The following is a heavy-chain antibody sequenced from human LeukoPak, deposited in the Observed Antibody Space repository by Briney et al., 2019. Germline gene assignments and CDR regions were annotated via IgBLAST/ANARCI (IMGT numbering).Heavy chain of an antibody. CDR3: AREAYSSGRAGTFDI. D-gene: IGHD6-19*01. CDR2: INSDGSST. J-gene: IGHJ3*02. CDR1: GFTFCSYW. Sequence: GESLRLSCAASGFTFCSYWMHWVRQAPGKGLVWVSRINSDGSSTSYADSAKGRFTVSRENSKNTVDLNMDSLTVDDTAIYYCAREAYSSGRAGTFDIWGQGTMVTVSS. V-gene: IGHV3-74*01.